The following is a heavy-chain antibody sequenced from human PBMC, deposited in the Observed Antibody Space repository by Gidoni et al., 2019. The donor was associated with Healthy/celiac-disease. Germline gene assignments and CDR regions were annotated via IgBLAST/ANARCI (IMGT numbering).Heavy chain of an antibody. D-gene: IGHD2-21*02. CDR3: ASDRGRVTLYYYYGMDV. CDR2: ISSSSSYI. V-gene: IGHV3-21*01. J-gene: IGHJ6*02. CDR1: GFTFSSYS. Sequence: EVQLVESGGGLVKPGGSLSLSCAASGFTFSSYSMNWVRQAPGKGLEWVSSISSSSSYIYYADSVKGRFTISRDNAKNSLYLQMNSLRAEDTAVYYCASDRGRVTLYYYYGMDVWGQGTTVTVSS.